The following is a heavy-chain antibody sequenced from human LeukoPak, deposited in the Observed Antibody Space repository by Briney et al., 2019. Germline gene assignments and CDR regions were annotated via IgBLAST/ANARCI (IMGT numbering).Heavy chain of an antibody. CDR3: ARVDLYNWFDP. CDR1: GGSFSGYY. CDR2: INHSGST. Sequence: PSETLSLTCAVYGGSFSGYYWSWIRQPPGKGLEWIGEINHSGSTNYNPSLKSRVTISVDTSKNQFSLKLSSVTAADTAVYYCARVDLYNWFDPWGQGTLVTVSS. V-gene: IGHV4-34*01. J-gene: IGHJ5*02.